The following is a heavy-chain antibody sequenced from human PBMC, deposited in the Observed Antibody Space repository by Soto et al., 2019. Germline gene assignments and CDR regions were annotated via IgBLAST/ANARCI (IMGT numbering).Heavy chain of an antibody. Sequence: VGSLRLSCAASGFTFSSYGMHWVRQAPGKGLEWVAVISYDGSNKYYADSVKGRFTISRDNSKNTLYLQMNSLRAEDTAVYYCAKPNYYDSSGYYYVGGPFDYWGQGTLVTVSS. CDR1: GFTFSSYG. J-gene: IGHJ4*02. D-gene: IGHD3-22*01. CDR3: AKPNYYDSSGYYYVGGPFDY. V-gene: IGHV3-30*18. CDR2: ISYDGSNK.